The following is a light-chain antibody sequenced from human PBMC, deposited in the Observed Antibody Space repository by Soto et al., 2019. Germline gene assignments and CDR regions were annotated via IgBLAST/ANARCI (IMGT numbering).Light chain of an antibody. Sequence: QSVLTQPRSVSGSPGQSVTISCTGTNSVVGGYDRVSWYQQKTGKVPKLLIHDVSQRPSGVPDRFSGSRSANTASLTISGLQADDEADYYCCAYAGSFTYVFGVGTKVTVL. CDR3: CAYAGSFTYV. CDR2: DVS. J-gene: IGLJ1*01. CDR1: NSVVGGYDR. V-gene: IGLV2-11*01.